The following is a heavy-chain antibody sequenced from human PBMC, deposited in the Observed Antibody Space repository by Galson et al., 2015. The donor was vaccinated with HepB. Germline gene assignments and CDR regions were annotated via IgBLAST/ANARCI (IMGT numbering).Heavy chain of an antibody. CDR2: ISTNGATT. V-gene: IGHV3-48*04. J-gene: IGHJ3*02. CDR3: STTKFGRGAYWTFEI. D-gene: IGHD4/OR15-4a*01. CDR1: GFTFSSYT. Sequence: SLRLSCAASGFTFSSYTMNWVRQTPGKGLQWVSYISTNGATTHYADSVKGRFTIARDNAKNTMWLQMNSLRAEDTAVYYWSTTKFGRGAYWTFEIWGQGTLVTVPS.